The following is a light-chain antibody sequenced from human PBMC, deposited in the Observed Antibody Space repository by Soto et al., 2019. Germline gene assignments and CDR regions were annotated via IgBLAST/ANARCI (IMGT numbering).Light chain of an antibody. CDR3: SLYKTENAYV. J-gene: IGLJ1*01. V-gene: IGLV2-18*01. Sequence: QSVLTQPPSVSGSPGQSVTISCTGTSTDFVSYNRVSWYQQPPGTAPKLMIYEVSKRPSGVPGRFSGSKSGNTASLTISGLQAADEADYYCSLYKTENAYVYG. CDR2: EVS. CDR1: STDFVSYNR.